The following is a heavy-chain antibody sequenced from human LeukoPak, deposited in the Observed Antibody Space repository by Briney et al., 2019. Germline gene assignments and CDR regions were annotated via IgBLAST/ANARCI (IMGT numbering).Heavy chain of an antibody. V-gene: IGHV3-21*01. CDR3: ARIKCSGGSCYRGFDY. CDR2: ISSSSSYI. Sequence: PGGSLRLSCAASGFTFSSYSMNWVRQAPGKGLEWVSSISSSSSYIYYADSVKGRFTISRDNAKNSLYLQMNSLRAEDTAVYYCARIKCSGGSCYRGFDYWGQGTLVTVSS. J-gene: IGHJ4*02. D-gene: IGHD2-15*01. CDR1: GFTFSSYS.